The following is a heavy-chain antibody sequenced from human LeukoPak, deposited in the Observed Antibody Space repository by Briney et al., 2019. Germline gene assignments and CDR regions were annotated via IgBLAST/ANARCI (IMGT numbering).Heavy chain of an antibody. CDR2: IYYSGTT. D-gene: IGHD6-13*01. CDR1: GGSIRSSSYY. J-gene: IGHJ5*02. Sequence: SAPRSLPCTVSGGSIRSSSYYWGGIRQPPGKGLGGSGGIYYSGTTYDNPSLKSRVTTSVASSKNQFSLKLSSVTAAATAVHYWARPLSLRYSSTRRGWFDPWGQGTLVTVSS. CDR3: ARPLSLRYSSTRRGWFDP. V-gene: IGHV4-39*01.